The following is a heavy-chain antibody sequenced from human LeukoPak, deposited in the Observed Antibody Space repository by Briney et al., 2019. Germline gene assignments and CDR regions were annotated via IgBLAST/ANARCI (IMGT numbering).Heavy chain of an antibody. CDR2: IYHSGST. Sequence: PSETLSLTCTVSGYSISSGYYWGWIRQPPGKGLEWIGSIYHSGSTYYNPSLKSRVTISVDTSKNQFSLKLSSVTAADTAVYYCARTTLTADWYFDLWGRGTLVTVSS. CDR3: ARTTLTADWYFDL. J-gene: IGHJ2*01. V-gene: IGHV4-38-2*02. D-gene: IGHD1-1*01. CDR1: GYSISSGYY.